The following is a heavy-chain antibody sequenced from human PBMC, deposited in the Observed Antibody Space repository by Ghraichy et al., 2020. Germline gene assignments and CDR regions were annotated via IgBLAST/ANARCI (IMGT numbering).Heavy chain of an antibody. CDR3: AREDLEWLNVFDY. D-gene: IGHD3-3*01. V-gene: IGHV3-11*01. J-gene: IGHJ4*02. CDR2: ISSSGSTI. CDR1: GFTFSDYY. Sequence: GGSLRLSCAASGFTFSDYYMSWIRQAPGKGLEWVSYISSSGSTIYYADSVKGRFTISRDNAKNSLYLQMNSLRAEDTAVYYCAREDLEWLNVFDYWGQGTLVTVSS.